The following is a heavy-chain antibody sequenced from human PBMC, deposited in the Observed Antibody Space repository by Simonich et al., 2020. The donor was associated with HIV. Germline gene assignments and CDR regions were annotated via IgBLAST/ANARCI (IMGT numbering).Heavy chain of an antibody. CDR3: ARLNGANWGHFDY. J-gene: IGHJ4*02. CDR2: IYYSGST. V-gene: IGHV4-34*11. CDR1: GGSFSGYY. Sequence: QVQLQQWGAGLLKPSETLSLTCAVYGGSFSGYYWSWIRQPPGKGLEWIGYIYYSGSTNYKPSHTSRVTILVDTSKNQFSLKLSSVTATDTAVYYCARLNGANWGHFDYWGQGALVTVSS. D-gene: IGHD7-27*01.